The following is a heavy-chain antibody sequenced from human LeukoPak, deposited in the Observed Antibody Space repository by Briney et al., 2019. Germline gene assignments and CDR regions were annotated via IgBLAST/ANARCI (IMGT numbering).Heavy chain of an antibody. V-gene: IGHV3-13*01. CDR1: GFTFSSYD. CDR3: ARALSGPTYFDY. CDR2: IGTAGDT. J-gene: IGHJ4*02. Sequence: GGSLRLSCAASGFTFSSYDMHWVRQATGKGLEWVSAIGTAGDTYYPGSVKGRFIISRENAKNSLYLQMNSLRAEDTAVYYCARALSGPTYFDYWGQGTLVTVSS. D-gene: IGHD2/OR15-2a*01.